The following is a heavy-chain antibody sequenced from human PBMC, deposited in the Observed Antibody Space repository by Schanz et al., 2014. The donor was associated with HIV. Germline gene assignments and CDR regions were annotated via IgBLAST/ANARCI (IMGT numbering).Heavy chain of an antibody. Sequence: QVHLVESGGGVVQPGRSLRLSCAASGFTFSTNDMHWVRQVPGKGLEWVAVISHNGKNDYYAESVKGRVTISRDNSKNTLYLQMNNLKTEDTAVYYCAREREESIAYYYYGMDVWGQGTAVTVSS. D-gene: IGHD1-26*01. J-gene: IGHJ6*02. CDR2: ISHNGKND. CDR1: GFTFSTND. CDR3: AREREESIAYYYYGMDV. V-gene: IGHV3-30*03.